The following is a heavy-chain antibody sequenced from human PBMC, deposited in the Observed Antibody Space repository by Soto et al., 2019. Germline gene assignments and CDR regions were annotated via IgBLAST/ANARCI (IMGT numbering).Heavy chain of an antibody. J-gene: IGHJ4*03. Sequence: SETLSLTCAVSGGSISSGGYSWSWIRQPPGKGLEWIGYIYHSGSTYYNPSLKSRVTISVDTSKNQFSLKLSSVTAADTAVYYCARASTTVTTLDYWGQGTTVTVSS. CDR1: GGSISSGGYS. D-gene: IGHD4-17*01. V-gene: IGHV4-30-2*01. CDR3: ARASTTVTTLDY. CDR2: IYHSGST.